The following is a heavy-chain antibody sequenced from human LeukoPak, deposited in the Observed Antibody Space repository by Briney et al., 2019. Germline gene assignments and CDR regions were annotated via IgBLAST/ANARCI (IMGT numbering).Heavy chain of an antibody. Sequence: PGGSLRLSCAASGFTFSNHGMYWVRQAPGKGLEWVAIIWYDGSKKYYGDSVKGRFTVSRDNSKNTLYLQMNSLRAEDTAVYYCAMYSGSDWDLNYWGQGTLVTVSS. D-gene: IGHD5-12*01. CDR3: AMYSGSDWDLNY. CDR2: IWYDGSKK. CDR1: GFTFSNHG. J-gene: IGHJ4*02. V-gene: IGHV3-33*01.